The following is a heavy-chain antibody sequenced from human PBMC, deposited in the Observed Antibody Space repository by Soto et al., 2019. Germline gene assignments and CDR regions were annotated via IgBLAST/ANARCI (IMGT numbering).Heavy chain of an antibody. Sequence: GSLRLSCAASGFTFSSYGMHWVRQAPGKGLEWVAVIWYDGSNKYYADSVKGRFTISRDNSKNTLYLQMNSLRAEDTAVYYCARGAPYYGSGSYPDYGMDVWGQGTTVTVSS. J-gene: IGHJ6*02. D-gene: IGHD3-10*01. CDR1: GFTFSSYG. CDR3: ARGAPYYGSGSYPDYGMDV. V-gene: IGHV3-33*01. CDR2: IWYDGSNK.